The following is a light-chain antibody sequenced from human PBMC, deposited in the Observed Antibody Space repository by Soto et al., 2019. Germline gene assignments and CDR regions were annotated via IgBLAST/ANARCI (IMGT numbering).Light chain of an antibody. V-gene: IGKV3-20*01. CDR1: QSVSGGS. Sequence: EIVLTQSPGTLSLSPGERATLSCRASQSVSGGSLAWYQQRPVQAPRLLIYGASSRATGIPDRFSGSGSGTDFTLTITRLEPEDFAVYYCQQYCISPRTFGQGTKVEIK. CDR3: QQYCISPRT. CDR2: GAS. J-gene: IGKJ1*01.